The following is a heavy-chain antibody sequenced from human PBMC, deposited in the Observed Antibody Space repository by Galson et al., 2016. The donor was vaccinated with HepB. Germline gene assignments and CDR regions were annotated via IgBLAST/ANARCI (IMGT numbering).Heavy chain of an antibody. CDR2: IRGSGADT. CDR1: GFTFSSYG. Sequence: RLSCAASGFTFSSYGMSWVRLAPGKGLEWVSGIRGSGADTYYADSVKGRFTISRDNSKNMVYLQMNSLRVDDTAVYYCAKDLFAVMDWGQGTLVTVSS. CDR3: AKDLFAVMD. V-gene: IGHV3-23*01. D-gene: IGHD6-19*01. J-gene: IGHJ4*02.